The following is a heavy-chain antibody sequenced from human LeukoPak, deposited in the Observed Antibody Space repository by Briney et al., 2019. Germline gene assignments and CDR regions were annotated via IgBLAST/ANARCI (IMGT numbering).Heavy chain of an antibody. J-gene: IGHJ4*02. Sequence: ASVKVSCKASGYTFTGYYMHWVRQTPGQGLEWMGRINPNSGGTNYAQKFQGRVTMTRDTSISTAYMELSRLRSDDTAVYYCARDSPGDDYVWGSYRYYFDHWGQGTLVTVSS. CDR1: GYTFTGYY. CDR2: INPNSGGT. V-gene: IGHV1-2*06. CDR3: ARDSPGDDYVWGSYRYYFDH. D-gene: IGHD3-16*01.